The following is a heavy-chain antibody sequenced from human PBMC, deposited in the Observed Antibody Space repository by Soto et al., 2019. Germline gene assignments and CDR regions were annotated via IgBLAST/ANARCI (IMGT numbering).Heavy chain of an antibody. D-gene: IGHD2-15*01. CDR2: IYYSGST. CDR3: ARHGGYCSGGSCYEIYFDY. Sequence: PSETLSLTCTVSGGSISSSSYYWGWIRQPPGKGLEWIGSIYYSGSTHYNPSLKSRVTISVDTSKNQFSLKLSSVTAADTAVYYCARHGGYCSGGSCYEIYFDYWGQGTLVTVSS. V-gene: IGHV4-39*01. J-gene: IGHJ4*02. CDR1: GGSISSSSYY.